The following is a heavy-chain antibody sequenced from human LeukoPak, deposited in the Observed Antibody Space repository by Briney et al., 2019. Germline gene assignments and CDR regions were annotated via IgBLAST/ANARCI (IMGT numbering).Heavy chain of an antibody. D-gene: IGHD3-9*01. V-gene: IGHV1-3*03. J-gene: IGHJ4*02. CDR3: ARDPLQYHDLLTGSQPQYYFDF. Sequence: ASVKVSCKASGYTFTNYAIHWVRQAPGQRLEWMGWINAGNGDTKYSQEFQCRVTITRDTSANTAYMQLSSLRSEDMAVYYCARDPLQYHDLLTGSQPQYYFDFWGQGTLVTVSS. CDR2: INAGNGDT. CDR1: GYTFTNYA.